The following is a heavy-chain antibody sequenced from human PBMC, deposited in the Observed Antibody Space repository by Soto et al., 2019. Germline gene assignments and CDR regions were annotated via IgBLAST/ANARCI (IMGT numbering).Heavy chain of an antibody. Sequence: QVQLQESGPGLVKPSQTLSLTCTVSGGSISSGDYYWSWIRQPPGKGLEWIGYIYYSGSTYYNPSLKSRVTIPVDPSDNPLSLKLSSVTAADTAVYDGARGCGMDVWGQGTTVTVSS. J-gene: IGHJ6*02. CDR1: GGSISSGDYY. CDR2: IYYSGST. V-gene: IGHV4-30-4*01. CDR3: ARGCGMDV.